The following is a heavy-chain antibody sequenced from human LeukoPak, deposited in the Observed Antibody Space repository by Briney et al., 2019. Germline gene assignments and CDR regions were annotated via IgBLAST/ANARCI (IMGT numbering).Heavy chain of an antibody. V-gene: IGHV3-30-3*01. CDR3: ARGLQSGTQRGYFDY. D-gene: IGHD3-10*01. CDR2: ISYDGSNK. J-gene: IGHJ4*02. CDR1: GFTFSSYA. Sequence: GGSLRLSCAVSGFTFSSYAMHWVRQAPGKGLEWVAVISYDGSNKYYADSVKGRFTISRDNSNNTLYLQMNSLRAEDTAVYYCARGLQSGTQRGYFDYWGQGTLVTVSS.